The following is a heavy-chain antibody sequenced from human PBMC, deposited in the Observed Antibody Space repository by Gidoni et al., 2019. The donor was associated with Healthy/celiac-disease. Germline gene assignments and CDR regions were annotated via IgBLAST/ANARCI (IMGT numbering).Heavy chain of an antibody. CDR2: IGAAGDT. Sequence: EVQLVESGGGLVQPGGSLRLSCAASGFTFSSYDMHWVRQATGKGLEWVSAIGAAGDTYYPGSVKGRFTISRENAKNSLYLQMNSLRAGDTAVYYCARSLKADLDAFDIWGQGTMVTVSS. CDR3: ARSLKADLDAFDI. CDR1: GFTFSSYD. V-gene: IGHV3-13*04. J-gene: IGHJ3*02.